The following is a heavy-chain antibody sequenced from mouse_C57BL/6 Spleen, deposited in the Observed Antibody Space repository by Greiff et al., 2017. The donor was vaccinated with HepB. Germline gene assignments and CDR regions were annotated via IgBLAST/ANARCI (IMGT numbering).Heavy chain of an antibody. CDR2: IRPKSNNYAT. CDR3: VNQYYGSSSWFAY. V-gene: IGHV10-1*01. CDR1: GFSFNTYS. D-gene: IGHD1-1*01. Sequence: DVHLVESGGGLVQPKGSLKLSCAASGFSFNTYSMNWVRQAPGKGLEWVARIRPKSNNYATYYADSVKDRFTISRDDSESMLYLKMNNLKTEDTAMDYGVNQYYGSSSWFAYWGQGTLVTVSA. J-gene: IGHJ3*01.